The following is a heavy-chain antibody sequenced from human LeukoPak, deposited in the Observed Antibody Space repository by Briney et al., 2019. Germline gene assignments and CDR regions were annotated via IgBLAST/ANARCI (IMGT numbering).Heavy chain of an antibody. J-gene: IGHJ4*02. D-gene: IGHD2-8*02. Sequence: SVKVSCKASGCTFSSYAISWVRQAPGQGLEWMGGIIPIFGTANYAQKFQGRVTITTDESTSTAYMELSSLRSEDTAVYYCARRPNWWGPTYFDYWGQGTLVTVSS. V-gene: IGHV1-69*05. CDR3: ARRPNWWGPTYFDY. CDR2: IIPIFGTA. CDR1: GCTFSSYA.